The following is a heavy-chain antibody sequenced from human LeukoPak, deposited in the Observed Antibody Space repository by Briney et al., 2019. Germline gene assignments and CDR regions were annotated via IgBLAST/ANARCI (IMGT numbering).Heavy chain of an antibody. Sequence: SETLSLTCAVSGDSITNDIWWSWVRQSPGKGLEWIGEVYHTGTTNYNPSLKSRVYMSVDKSKNQFSLRLTSVTAVDTAVYFCASQSTLAIPFDFWGQGTLVTVSS. D-gene: IGHD2-2*02. V-gene: IGHV4-4*02. CDR1: GDSITNDIW. CDR2: VYHTGTT. J-gene: IGHJ4*02. CDR3: ASQSTLAIPFDF.